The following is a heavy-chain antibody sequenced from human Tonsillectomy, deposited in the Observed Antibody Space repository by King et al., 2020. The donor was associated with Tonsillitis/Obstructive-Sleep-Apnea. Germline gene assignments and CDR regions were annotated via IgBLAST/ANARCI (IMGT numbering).Heavy chain of an antibody. CDR3: ARGWRTSYDYYMDV. D-gene: IGHD1-1*01. CDR1: GYTFTSLG. CDR2: ISAYNGNT. Sequence: QLVQSGAEVKQPGASVKVSCKASGYTFTSLGISWVRQAPGQGLEWMGWISAYNGNTNYAQKLQGRVTMTTDTSTGTAYMELRSLRSDDTAVYYCARGWRTSYDYYMDVWGKGTTVTVSS. V-gene: IGHV1-18*01. J-gene: IGHJ6*03.